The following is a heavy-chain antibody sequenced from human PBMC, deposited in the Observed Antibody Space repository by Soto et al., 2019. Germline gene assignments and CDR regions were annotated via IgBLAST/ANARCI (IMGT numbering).Heavy chain of an antibody. J-gene: IGHJ3*01. CDR1: GDSFSSDGVA. CDR3: TRGKYCGIDV. V-gene: IGHV6-1*01. Sequence: SQTLSLTFAIFGDSFSSDGVAWKWTRPSPSRGLDWLGRTYYRCKWYKDFTVSVKRRITVNPDTSKHQFYVPLRSVTPEDTAVYYCTRGKYCGIDVWGPWTMVTV. D-gene: IGHD2-15*01. CDR2: TYYRCKWYK.